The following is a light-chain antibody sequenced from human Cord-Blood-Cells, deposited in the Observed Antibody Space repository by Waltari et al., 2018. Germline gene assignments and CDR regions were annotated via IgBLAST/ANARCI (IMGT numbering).Light chain of an antibody. Sequence: QSSLTPPASVSGSPGQWVTISCPETRSDVGGYTSFSWYHQHPGTAPKLITYDVSNRPSGVSTRVSGSKSGNTASLTISGLQAEDEADYYCSSYTSSSYVFRTGTKVTVL. CDR2: DVS. J-gene: IGLJ1*01. CDR1: RSDVGGYTS. CDR3: SSYTSSSYV. V-gene: IGLV2-14*03.